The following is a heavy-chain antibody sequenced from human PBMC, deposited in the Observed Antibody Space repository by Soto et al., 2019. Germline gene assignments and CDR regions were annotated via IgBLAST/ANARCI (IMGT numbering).Heavy chain of an antibody. D-gene: IGHD3-10*01. CDR3: TRGPRPTSVGTGAY. CDR1: GFTFSTYW. CDR2: INYDGSST. V-gene: IGHV3-74*01. J-gene: IGHJ4*02. Sequence: PGGSLRLSCAASGFTFSTYWMHWVRQAPGKGLVWVSRINYDGSSTDYADSVKGRFTISRDNAKNTLYLQMNTLTAEDTAVYYCTRGPRPTSVGTGAYWVQGTLVTVSS.